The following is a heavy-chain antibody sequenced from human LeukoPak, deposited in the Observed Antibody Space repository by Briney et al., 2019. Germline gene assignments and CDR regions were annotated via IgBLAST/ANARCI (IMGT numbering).Heavy chain of an antibody. D-gene: IGHD3-22*01. Sequence: ASVTVSCKASGYTFTSYGISWVRQAPGQGLEWMGWISAYNGNTNYAQKLQGRVTMTTDTSTSTAYMELRSLRSDDTAVYYCARDYYDSSGSPGDWFDPWGQGTLVTVSS. CDR2: ISAYNGNT. J-gene: IGHJ5*02. V-gene: IGHV1-18*01. CDR1: GYTFTSYG. CDR3: ARDYYDSSGSPGDWFDP.